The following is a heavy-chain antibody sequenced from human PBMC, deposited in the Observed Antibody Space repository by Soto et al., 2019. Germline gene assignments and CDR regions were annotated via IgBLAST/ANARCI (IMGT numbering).Heavy chain of an antibody. D-gene: IGHD2-2*01. CDR1: GYTFTSYG. CDR2: ISAYNGNT. J-gene: IGHJ5*02. V-gene: IGHV1-18*01. Sequence: GASVKVSCKASGYTFTSYGISWVRQAPGQGLEWMGWISAYNGNTNYAQKLQGRVTMTTDTSTSTAYVELRSLRSDDTAVYYCARDDSRYCSSTSCHPPGPWGQGTLVTVSS. CDR3: ARDDSRYCSSTSCHPPGP.